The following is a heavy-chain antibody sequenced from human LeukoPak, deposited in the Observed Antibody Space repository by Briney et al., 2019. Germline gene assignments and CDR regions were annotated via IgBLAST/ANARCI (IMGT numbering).Heavy chain of an antibody. CDR3: AHSGTYYDFWSGYPYFEY. J-gene: IGHJ4*02. V-gene: IGHV2-70*12. Sequence: TLSLTCTVSGGSISSYYWSWIRQPPGKALEWLARIDWDDDKYYSTSLKTRLIISKDTSKNQVVLTMTNMDPVGTATYYCAHSGTYYDFWSGYPYFEYWGQGTLVTVSS. D-gene: IGHD3-3*01. CDR2: IDWDDDK. CDR1: GGSISSYY.